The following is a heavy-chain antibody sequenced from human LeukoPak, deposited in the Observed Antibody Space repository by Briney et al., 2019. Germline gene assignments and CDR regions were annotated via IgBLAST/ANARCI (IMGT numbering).Heavy chain of an antibody. CDR3: ARQYDFSSGYWDSYYMDV. J-gene: IGHJ6*03. V-gene: IGHV5-51*01. CDR2: IYPGDSAT. Sequence: GESLKISWKGSGYSFTSYWFGLGRQMPGKGLEWIGIIYPGDSATKFSPSFPGQVTISADKSISTAYLQWSRPKASDTAMYYGARQYDFSSGYWDSYYMDVWGKGTTVTVSS. D-gene: IGHD3-3*01. CDR1: GYSFTSYW.